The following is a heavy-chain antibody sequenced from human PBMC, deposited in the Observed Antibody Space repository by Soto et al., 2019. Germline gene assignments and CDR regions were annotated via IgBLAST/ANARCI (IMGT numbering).Heavy chain of an antibody. D-gene: IGHD3-22*01. CDR2: IRNKTNRGTT. CDR1: GFTFSSYW. Sequence: PGGSLRLSCAASGFTFSSYWMHWVRQAPGKGLEWVGVIRNKTNRGTTEETTSVKGRFTISTDDSKSITYLQMKSLKSEDTAVYFCSRDCVTLIVVVTDLDYWCQGTLVTVSS. V-gene: IGHV3-49*04. J-gene: IGHJ4*02. CDR3: SRDCVTLIVVVTDLDY.